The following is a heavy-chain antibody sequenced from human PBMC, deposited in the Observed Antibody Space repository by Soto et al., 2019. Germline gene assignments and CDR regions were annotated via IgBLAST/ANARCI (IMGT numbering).Heavy chain of an antibody. V-gene: IGHV4-30-2*01. CDR1: GGSISSGGYS. CDR3: AGKYRGYPPHYFDY. J-gene: IGHJ4*02. CDR2: IYHSGST. Sequence: QLQLQESGSGLVKPSQTLSLTCAVSGGSISSGGYSWSWIRQPPGKGLEWIGYIYHSGSTYYNPSLKSRVTISVDRSKNQFSLKLSSVTAADTAVYYCAGKYRGYPPHYFDYWGQGTLVTVSS. D-gene: IGHD5-12*01.